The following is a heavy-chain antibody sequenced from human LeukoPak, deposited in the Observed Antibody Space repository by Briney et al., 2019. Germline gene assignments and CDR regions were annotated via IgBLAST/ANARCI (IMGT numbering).Heavy chain of an antibody. CDR2: IYYSGST. V-gene: IGHV4-30-4*08. CDR3: ARDCPVTTHAFDI. D-gene: IGHD4-17*01. Sequence: PSETLSLTCTVSGGSISSGDYYWSWIRQPPGKGLEWIGYIYYSGSTYYNPSLKSRVTISVDTSKNQFTLKLSSVTAADTAVYYCARDCPVTTHAFDIWGQGTMVTVSS. J-gene: IGHJ3*02. CDR1: GGSISSGDYY.